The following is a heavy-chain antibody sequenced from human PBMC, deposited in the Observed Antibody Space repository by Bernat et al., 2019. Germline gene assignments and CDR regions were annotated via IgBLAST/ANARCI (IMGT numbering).Heavy chain of an antibody. CDR1: GYTFTSYH. D-gene: IGHD6-19*01. V-gene: IGHV1-46*01. J-gene: IGHJ4*02. CDR3: ARNGGGSYSSGWNGGLDY. CDR2: INPSGGGT. Sequence: QVQLVQSGAEVKKPGASVKVSCEASGYTFTSYHIHWVRQAPGQGLEWLGIINPSGGGTTYAQKFQGRVTVTRDTSTSTVYMELSSLRAEDTAVYYCARNGGGSYSSGWNGGLDYWGQGTLVTVSS.